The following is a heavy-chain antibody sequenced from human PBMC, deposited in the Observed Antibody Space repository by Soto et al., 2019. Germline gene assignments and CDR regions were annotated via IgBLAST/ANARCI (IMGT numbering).Heavy chain of an antibody. Sequence: HPLGSLRLSCAASGLNFSSYEMNWVRQGPGKGLEWVSYISSSVSTIYYADSVKGRFTISRDNAKNSLYLQMNSLRAEDTAVYYCARGGWYVVVYYYYGTEVWGHGNTVTVS. CDR2: ISSSVSTI. J-gene: IGHJ6*02. V-gene: IGHV3-48*03. D-gene: IGHD6-19*01. CDR1: GLNFSSYE. CDR3: ARGGWYVVVYYYYGTEV.